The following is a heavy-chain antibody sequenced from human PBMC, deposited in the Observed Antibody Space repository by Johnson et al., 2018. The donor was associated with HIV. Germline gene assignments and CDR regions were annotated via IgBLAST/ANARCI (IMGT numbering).Heavy chain of an antibody. J-gene: IGHJ3*02. CDR1: GFTFDDYG. Sequence: VQLVESGGGVVRPGGSLRLSCAASGFTFDDYGMSWVRQAPGRGLEWVSGFYWSGGNTGYADSVKGRFTISRDNAKNSLYLQMNSLRVEDTALYYCAREGARNAFDIWGQGTMVTVSS. CDR3: AREGARNAFDI. CDR2: FYWSGGNT. D-gene: IGHD3-16*01. V-gene: IGHV3-20*04.